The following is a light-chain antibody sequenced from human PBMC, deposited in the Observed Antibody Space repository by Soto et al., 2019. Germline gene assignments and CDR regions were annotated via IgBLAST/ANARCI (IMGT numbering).Light chain of an antibody. V-gene: IGLV2-14*01. Sequence: QSVLTQPASVSGSPGQSITISCTGTSSDVGGYNYVSWYQQHPGKAPKLMIYDVSNQPSGVSNRFSGSKSGNTASLTISGVQAEDEADYYCSSYTSSSTDVVFGGGTKVTVL. CDR1: SSDVGGYNY. CDR2: DVS. CDR3: SSYTSSSTDVV. J-gene: IGLJ2*01.